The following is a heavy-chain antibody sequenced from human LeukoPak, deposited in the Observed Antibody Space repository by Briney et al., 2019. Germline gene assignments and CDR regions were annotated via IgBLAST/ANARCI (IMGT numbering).Heavy chain of an antibody. CDR2: INPNSGGT. J-gene: IGHJ4*02. CDR3: ARYSGYDWVYARY. V-gene: IGHV1-2*02. Sequence: ASVKVSCKASGYTFIDYYMHWVRQAPGQGLEWMGWINPNSGGTNYAQKLQGRVTMTRDTSISTAYMELSRLRSDDTAVYYCARYSGYDWVYARYWGQGTLVTVSS. D-gene: IGHD5-12*01. CDR1: GYTFIDYY.